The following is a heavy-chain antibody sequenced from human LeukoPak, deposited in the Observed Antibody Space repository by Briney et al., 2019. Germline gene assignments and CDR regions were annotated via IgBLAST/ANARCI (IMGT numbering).Heavy chain of an antibody. CDR1: GYTVTPYD. V-gene: IGHV1-2*02. J-gene: IGHJ4*02. CDR3: ARLAAADPFDY. D-gene: IGHD6-13*01. Sequence: ASVKPCCKPAGYTVTPYDIHWGRQSPGQGLKGRRWINPNSGGTNYAQKFQGRVTMPRDTSISTAYMELSRLRSDDKGVYYCARLAAADPFDYWGQGTLVTVSS. CDR2: INPNSGGT.